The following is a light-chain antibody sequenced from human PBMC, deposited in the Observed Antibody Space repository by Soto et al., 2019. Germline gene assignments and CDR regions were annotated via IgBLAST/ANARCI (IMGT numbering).Light chain of an antibody. CDR3: QQLNSYPYP. CDR2: AAF. V-gene: IGKV1-9*01. J-gene: IGKJ2*01. CDR1: QGISTY. Sequence: DMQSTQSPSFLSSSVGDRVIITCPSSQGISTYLAWYQQKQGKAPKLLNYAAFTLQSGVPSRFSGSGSVTEFTLTISSLQPEDFATYDCQQLNSYPYPFGQGTKLDIK.